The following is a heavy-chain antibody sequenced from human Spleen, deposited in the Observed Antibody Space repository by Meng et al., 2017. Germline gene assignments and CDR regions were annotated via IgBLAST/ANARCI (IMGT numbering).Heavy chain of an antibody. J-gene: IGHJ4*02. D-gene: IGHD4-23*01. CDR1: GGSFAGYY. V-gene: IGHV4-34*01. Sequence: QVQLQQWGAGLLQPSETLSPACGVYGGSFAGYYWSWIRQPPGKGLEWIGEVNHSGNTNYNPSLKSRVTISVDTSKNQFSLNLSSVTAADTAVYYCARGTPVVTPRWLDYWGQGTLVTVSS. CDR2: VNHSGNT. CDR3: ARGTPVVTPRWLDY.